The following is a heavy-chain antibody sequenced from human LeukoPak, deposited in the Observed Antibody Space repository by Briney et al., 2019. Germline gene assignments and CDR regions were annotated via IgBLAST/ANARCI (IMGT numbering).Heavy chain of an antibody. J-gene: IGHJ4*02. CDR3: ARVSGAAAGFDY. CDR2: IYHSGIT. CDR1: GGSISNNNW. D-gene: IGHD6-13*01. Sequence: SETLSLTCAVSGGSISNNNWWTWVRQPPGKGLEWIGEIYHSGITNYNPSLKSRVAISVDRSKSQFSLKLSSVTAADTAVYYCARVSGAAAGFDYWGQGTLVTVSS. V-gene: IGHV4-4*02.